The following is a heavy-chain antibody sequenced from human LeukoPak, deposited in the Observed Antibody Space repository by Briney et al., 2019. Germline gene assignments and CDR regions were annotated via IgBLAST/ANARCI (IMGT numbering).Heavy chain of an antibody. D-gene: IGHD3-22*01. J-gene: IGHJ4*02. Sequence: SETLSLTCTVSGGSISSGSYYWSWIRQPAGKGLEWIGRIYTSGSTNYNPSLKSLVTISVDTSKNQFSLKLSSVTAADTAVYYCARDASDYYDSSGYSHFDYWGQGTLVTVSS. CDR2: IYTSGST. CDR3: ARDASDYYDSSGYSHFDY. V-gene: IGHV4-61*02. CDR1: GGSISSGSYY.